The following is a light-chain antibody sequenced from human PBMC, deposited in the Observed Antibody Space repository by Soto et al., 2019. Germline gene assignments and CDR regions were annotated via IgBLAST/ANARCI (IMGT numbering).Light chain of an antibody. CDR3: QQSYSTPLT. CDR2: AAS. CDR1: QSISSN. V-gene: IGKV1-39*01. Sequence: DIKMTQSASSLSASVGDRVTSTCQASQSISSNLDWYQQKPGKAPKLLIYAASSLQSGVPSRFSGGGSGTDFTLTISSLQPEDFATYSCQQSYSTPLTFGGGTKVDIK. J-gene: IGKJ4*01.